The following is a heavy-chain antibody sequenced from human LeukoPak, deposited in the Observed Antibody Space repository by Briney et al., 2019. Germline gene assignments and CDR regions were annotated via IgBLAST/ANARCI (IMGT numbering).Heavy chain of an antibody. Sequence: GASVKVSCKASGYIFTGYYMHWVRQAPGQGLEWMGWINANSGGTKYAQKFQGRVTMTRDTSISTAYMELSRLKSDDTAVYYCARTFSGSYYHYFDYWGQGTLVTVSS. J-gene: IGHJ4*02. CDR2: INANSGGT. CDR1: GYIFTGYY. CDR3: ARTFSGSYYHYFDY. D-gene: IGHD1-26*01. V-gene: IGHV1-2*02.